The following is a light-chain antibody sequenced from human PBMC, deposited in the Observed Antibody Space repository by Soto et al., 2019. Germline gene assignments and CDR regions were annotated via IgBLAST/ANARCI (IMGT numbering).Light chain of an antibody. J-gene: IGKJ5*01. CDR2: DAS. V-gene: IGKV3-11*01. CDR1: QSVSSY. CDR3: QQRSNWPPP. Sequence: EIGFTEAPSTRCFSPRERATLSCRASQSVSSYLAWYQQKPGQAPRLLIYDASNRATGIPARFSGSGSGTDFTLTISSLEPEDFAVYYCQQRSNWPPPFGQGTRLEIK.